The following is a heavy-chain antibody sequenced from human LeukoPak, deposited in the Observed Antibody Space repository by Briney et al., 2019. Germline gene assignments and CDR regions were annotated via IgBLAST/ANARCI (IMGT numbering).Heavy chain of an antibody. D-gene: IGHD2-15*01. V-gene: IGHV4-59*08. Sequence: SETLSLTCTVSGGSISSYYWSWIRQPPGKGLEWIGYIHYSGTTNYSPSLKSRVTISVDTSKNQFSLKLSSVTAADTAVYYCARGLGVVAAPVYWFDPWGQGTLVTVSS. CDR3: ARGLGVVAAPVYWFDP. CDR2: IHYSGTT. CDR1: GGSISSYY. J-gene: IGHJ5*02.